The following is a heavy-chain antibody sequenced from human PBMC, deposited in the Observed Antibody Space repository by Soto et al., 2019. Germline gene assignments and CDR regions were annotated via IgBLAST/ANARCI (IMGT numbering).Heavy chain of an antibody. CDR3: AHLGGSGGAFDI. Sequence: QVQLVESGGGVVQPGRSLRLSCAASGFTFSSYGMHWVRQAPGKGLEWVAIISYDGSNKYYADSVKGRFTISRDNSKNRLYLQMNSVRTEDTAVYYWAHLGGSGGAFDIWGQGTMVTVSS. D-gene: IGHD1-26*01. V-gene: IGHV3-30*03. CDR2: ISYDGSNK. J-gene: IGHJ3*02. CDR1: GFTFSSYG.